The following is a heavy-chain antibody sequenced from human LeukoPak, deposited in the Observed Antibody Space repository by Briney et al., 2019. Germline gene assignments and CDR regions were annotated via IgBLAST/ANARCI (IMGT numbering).Heavy chain of an antibody. D-gene: IGHD5-18*01. CDR2: IYYSGST. J-gene: IGHJ4*02. CDR1: GGSISSYY. Sequence: SETLSLTCTVSGGSISSYYWSWIRQPPGKGLEWIGYIYYSGSTNYNPPPKSRVTISVDTSKNQFSLKLSSVTAADTAVYYCAAVDTAMAFDYWGQGTLVTVSS. CDR3: AAVDTAMAFDY. V-gene: IGHV4-59*01.